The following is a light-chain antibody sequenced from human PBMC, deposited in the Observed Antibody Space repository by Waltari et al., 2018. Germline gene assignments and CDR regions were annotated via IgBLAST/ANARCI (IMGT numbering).Light chain of an antibody. CDR3: SSYAGSDNLI. Sequence: QSALTQPPSASGPPGQSVTIPCPGTSPDVGVSNYAPRYQQHPGKAPKLMIYEVSKRPSGVPDRFSGSKSGNTASLTVSGLQAEDEADYYCSSYAGSDNLIFGGGTKLTVL. J-gene: IGLJ2*01. V-gene: IGLV2-8*01. CDR2: EVS. CDR1: SPDVGVSNY.